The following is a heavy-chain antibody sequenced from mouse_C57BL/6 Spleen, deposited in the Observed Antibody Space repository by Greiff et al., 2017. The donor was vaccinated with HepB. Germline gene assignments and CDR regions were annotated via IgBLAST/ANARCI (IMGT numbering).Heavy chain of an antibody. CDR3: ANYYGSSYRFAY. CDR2: INPNNGGT. V-gene: IGHV1-22*01. CDR1: GYTFTDYN. J-gene: IGHJ3*01. D-gene: IGHD1-1*01. Sequence: EVKLMESGPELVKPGASVKMSCKASGYTFTDYNMHWVKQSHGKSLEWIGYINPNNGGTSYNQKFKGKATLTVNKSSSTAYMELRSLTSEDSAVYYCANYYGSSYRFAYWGQGTLVTVSA.